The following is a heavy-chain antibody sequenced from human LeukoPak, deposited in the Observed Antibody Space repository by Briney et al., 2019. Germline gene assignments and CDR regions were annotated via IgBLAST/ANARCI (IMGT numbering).Heavy chain of an antibody. CDR1: GGSMSSYY. J-gene: IGHJ4*02. D-gene: IGHD5-12*01. CDR3: ARRHSGHGHFDY. CDR2: MYNSGIT. Sequence: SETLALTCTVSGGSMSSYYWSWIRQPPGKGLEWIGYMYNSGITNYNPSLRSRVTMSLDTSKNQFSLRLSSVTAADTAVYFCARRHSGHGHFDYWGQGTLVTVSS. V-gene: IGHV4-59*08.